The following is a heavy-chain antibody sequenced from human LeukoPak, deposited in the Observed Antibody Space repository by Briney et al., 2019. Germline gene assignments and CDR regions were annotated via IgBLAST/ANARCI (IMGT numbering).Heavy chain of an antibody. Sequence: PSETLSLTCAVYGGSFSGYYWSWIRQPPGKGLEWIGEINHSGSTNYNPSLKSRVTMSVDTSKNQFSLKLSSVTAADTAVYYCARIGRIQLWFLFDYWGQGTLVTVSS. CDR1: GGSFSGYY. D-gene: IGHD5-18*01. J-gene: IGHJ4*02. CDR2: INHSGST. CDR3: ARIGRIQLWFLFDY. V-gene: IGHV4-34*01.